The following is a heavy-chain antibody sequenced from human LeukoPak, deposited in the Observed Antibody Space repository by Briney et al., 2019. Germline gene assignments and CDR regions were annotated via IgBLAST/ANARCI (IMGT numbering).Heavy chain of an antibody. D-gene: IGHD1-14*01. J-gene: IGHJ3*02. Sequence: ASVKVSCKASGYTFTGYYMHWVRQAPGQGLEWMGWINLNSGGTKYAQKFQGWVTMTRDTSTSTVYMQLSSLRSEDTAVYYCTTPNNIDAFDIWGQGTMATVSS. CDR3: TTPNNIDAFDI. CDR2: INLNSGGT. V-gene: IGHV1-2*04. CDR1: GYTFTGYY.